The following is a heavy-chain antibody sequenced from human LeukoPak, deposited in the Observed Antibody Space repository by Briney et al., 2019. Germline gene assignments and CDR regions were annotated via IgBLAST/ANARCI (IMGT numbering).Heavy chain of an antibody. Sequence: SETLSLTCAVYGGSFSGYYWSWIRQPPGKGLEWIGEINHSGSTNYNPSLKSRVTISVDTSKNQFSLKLSSVTAADTAVYYCARGTVAGKGYFDYWGQGTLVTVSS. CDR3: ARGTVAGKGYFDY. J-gene: IGHJ4*02. CDR2: INHSGST. D-gene: IGHD6-19*01. CDR1: GGSFSGYY. V-gene: IGHV4-34*01.